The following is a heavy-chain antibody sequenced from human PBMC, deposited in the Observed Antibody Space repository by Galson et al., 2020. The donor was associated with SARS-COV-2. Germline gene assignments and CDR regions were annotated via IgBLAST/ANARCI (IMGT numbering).Heavy chain of an antibody. CDR2: ISPNGGGS. CDR1: GYTLSSNF. V-gene: IGHV1-46*04. CDR3: VREFRGGYFDY. J-gene: IGHJ4*02. D-gene: IGHD2-15*01. Sequence: ASVKVSCKASGYTLSSNFVHWVRQAPGQGLEWMGRISPNGGGSVYAQTLQGRVSVTGDTATNTVYMQLSSLKSEDTAVYYCVREFRGGYFDYWGQGTLVTVSS.